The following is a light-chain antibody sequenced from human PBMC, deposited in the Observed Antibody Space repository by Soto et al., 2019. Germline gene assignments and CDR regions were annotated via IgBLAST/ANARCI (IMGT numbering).Light chain of an antibody. CDR3: AAWDDSLNGYV. CDR2: SND. V-gene: IGLV1-44*01. J-gene: IGLJ1*01. CDR1: RSNIRTNN. Sequence: QSVLTQPPSASGTPGQRVTISCSGSRSNIRTNNVNWYQQVPGTAPKLLIYSNDQQPSGVPDRFSGSKSGTSASLAISGLQSEDEADYYCAAWDDSLNGYVFGTGTKVTVL.